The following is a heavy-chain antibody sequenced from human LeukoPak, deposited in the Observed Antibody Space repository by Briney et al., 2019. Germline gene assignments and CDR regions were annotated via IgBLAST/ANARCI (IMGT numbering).Heavy chain of an antibody. CDR1: GYTFTSYG. CDR3: ARAAHDSSGYYQNYFDY. CDR2: ISAYNGNT. J-gene: IGHJ4*02. V-gene: IGHV1-18*01. D-gene: IGHD3-22*01. Sequence: GASVKVSCKASGYTFTSYGISWVRQAPGQGLEWMGWISAYNGNTNYAQELQGRVTMTTDTSTSTAYMELRSLRSDDTAVYYCARAAHDSSGYYQNYFDYWGQGTLVTVSS.